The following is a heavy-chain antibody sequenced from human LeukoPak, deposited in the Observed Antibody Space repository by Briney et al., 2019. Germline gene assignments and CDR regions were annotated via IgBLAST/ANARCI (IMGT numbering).Heavy chain of an antibody. V-gene: IGHV4-39*07. CDR1: GGSISSSSYY. CDR3: ARLIAPWYYYDSSGYFDY. Sequence: SETLSLTCTVSGGSISSSSYYWGWIRQPPGKGLEWIGSIYYSGSTYYNPSVKSRVTISVDTSKNQFSLKLSSVTAADTAVYYCARLIAPWYYYDSSGYFDYWGQGTLVTVSS. D-gene: IGHD3-22*01. CDR2: IYYSGST. J-gene: IGHJ4*02.